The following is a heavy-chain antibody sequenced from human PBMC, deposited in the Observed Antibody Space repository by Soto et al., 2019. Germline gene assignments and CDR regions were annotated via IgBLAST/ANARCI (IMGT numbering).Heavy chain of an antibody. CDR2: IYPGDSDT. J-gene: IGHJ4*02. V-gene: IGHV5-51*01. CDR1: GYSFTSYW. CDR3: GRAPGCYCSGGSCYFDY. Sequence: GESLKISCKGSGYSFTSYWIGWVRQMPGKGLEWMGIIYPGDSDTRYSPSFQGQVTISADKSISTAYLQWSSLKASDTAMYYCGRAPGCYCSGGSCYFDYWCQGTLVTVSS. D-gene: IGHD2-15*01.